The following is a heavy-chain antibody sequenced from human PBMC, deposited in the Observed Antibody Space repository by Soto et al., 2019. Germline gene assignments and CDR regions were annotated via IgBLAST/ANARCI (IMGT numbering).Heavy chain of an antibody. Sequence: EVQLVESGGGLVQTGGSLRLSCAASGFTFSNYWMTWVRQAPGKGLGWVATLKQDGSENYFVDSVKGRFTISRDNAKNSLYLHKNSLKADDTAVYYCARDVILRSFDWFPPVATIQDYWGQGTLVTVSS. CDR3: ARDVILRSFDWFPPVATIQDY. CDR2: LKQDGSEN. CDR1: GFTFSNYW. D-gene: IGHD3-9*01. V-gene: IGHV3-7*01. J-gene: IGHJ4*02.